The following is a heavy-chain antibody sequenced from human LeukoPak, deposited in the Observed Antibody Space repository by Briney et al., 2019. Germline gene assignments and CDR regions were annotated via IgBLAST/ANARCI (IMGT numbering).Heavy chain of an antibody. V-gene: IGHV3-23*01. CDR3: AKGGGVAFYYFDY. D-gene: IGHD3-3*01. Sequence: GESLRLSCAASGFTLSSYAMSWVRQAPGKGLEWVSAISGSGGRTYYADSVKGLFTISRDNSKNTLYLQMNSLRAEDTAVYYCAKGGGVAFYYFDYWGQGTLVTVSS. CDR1: GFTLSSYA. CDR2: ISGSGGRT. J-gene: IGHJ4*02.